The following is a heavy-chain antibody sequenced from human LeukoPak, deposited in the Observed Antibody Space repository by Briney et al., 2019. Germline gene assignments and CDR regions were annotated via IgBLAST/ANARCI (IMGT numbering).Heavy chain of an antibody. V-gene: IGHV3-30-3*01. CDR1: GFTFSSYA. D-gene: IGHD2-8*01. CDR3: ARDMLRMNWFDP. J-gene: IGHJ5*02. CDR2: ISYDGSNK. Sequence: PGGSLRLSCAASGFTFSSYAMHWVRQAPGKGLEGVAVISYDGSNKYYADSVKGRFTISRDNSKNTLYLQMNSLRAEDTAVYYCARDMLRMNWFDPWGQGTLVTVSS.